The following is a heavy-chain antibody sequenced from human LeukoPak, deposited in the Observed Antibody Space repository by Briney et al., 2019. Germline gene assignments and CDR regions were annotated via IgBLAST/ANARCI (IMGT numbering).Heavy chain of an antibody. CDR1: GYTFTSYG. CDR2: ISAYNGNT. CDR3: ARDQIAVAGTDFDP. J-gene: IGHJ5*02. D-gene: IGHD6-19*01. Sequence: ASVKVSCKASGYTFTSYGISWVRQAPGQGLEWMGWISAYNGNTNYAQKLQGRVTMTTDTSTGTAYMELRSLRSDDTAVYYCARDQIAVAGTDFDPWGQGTLVTVSS. V-gene: IGHV1-18*01.